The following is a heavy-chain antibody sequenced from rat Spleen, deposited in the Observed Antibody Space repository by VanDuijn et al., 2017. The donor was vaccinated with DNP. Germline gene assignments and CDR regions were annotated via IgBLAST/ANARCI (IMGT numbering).Heavy chain of an antibody. CDR2: IWNNGGT. D-gene: IGHD1-2*01. V-gene: IGHV2-41*01. CDR3: ARSPESSYIYFPWAY. J-gene: IGHJ3*01. Sequence: QVQLKESGPGLVQPSQTMSLTCTVAGFSLTSNSVHWVRQSPGKGLEWMGVIWNNGGTRYNSVLKSRLSISKDTSKSQVFLKMNSLQTEDTATYYCARSPESSYIYFPWAYWGKGTLVTVSS. CDR1: GFSLTSNS.